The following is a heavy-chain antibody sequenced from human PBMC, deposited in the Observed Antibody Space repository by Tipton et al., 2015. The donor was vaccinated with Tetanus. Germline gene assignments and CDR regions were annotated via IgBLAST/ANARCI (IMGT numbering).Heavy chain of an antibody. CDR1: GCIFNNYW. CDR3: ARAHCTDGVCNFDF. Sequence: MQLVQSGGEVKKPGESLKISCKGSGCIFNNYWIGWVRQKPGKGLEWMGIIYPGDSDTRYSPSFQGQVTISVDKSINTAYLQWSSLKASDTSMFYCARAHCTDGVCNFDFWGQGALATVAS. D-gene: IGHD2-8*01. V-gene: IGHV5-51*01. CDR2: IYPGDSDT. J-gene: IGHJ4*02.